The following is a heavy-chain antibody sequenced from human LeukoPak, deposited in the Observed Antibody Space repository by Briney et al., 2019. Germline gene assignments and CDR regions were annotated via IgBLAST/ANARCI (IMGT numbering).Heavy chain of an antibody. CDR2: INHSGST. Sequence: KPSETLSLTCAVYGGSFSGYYWSWIRQPPGKGLEWIGEINHSGSTNYNPSLKSRVTISVDTSKNQFSLKLSSVTAADTAVYYCAREAPAYCGGDCYPSFDYWGQGTLVTVSS. V-gene: IGHV4-34*01. J-gene: IGHJ4*02. D-gene: IGHD2-21*01. CDR3: AREAPAYCGGDCYPSFDY. CDR1: GGSFSGYY.